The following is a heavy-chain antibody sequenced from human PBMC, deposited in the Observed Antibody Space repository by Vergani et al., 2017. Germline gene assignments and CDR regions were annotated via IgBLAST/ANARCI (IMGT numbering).Heavy chain of an antibody. D-gene: IGHD2-15*01. Sequence: QVQLQASGPGLVKPSETLSLTFTVSGGSISSYYWSWIRPPPGKGLEWIGYIYYSGSTNYNPSLKRRFTISVDTSKNQFSLKLSSANAADTAGYYCASVRGYGSGGSCRPGGGIREDYYYGMDVWGQGTTVTVSS. CDR3: ASVRGYGSGGSCRPGGGIREDYYYGMDV. CDR2: IYYSGST. J-gene: IGHJ6*02. V-gene: IGHV4-59*01. CDR1: GGSISSYY.